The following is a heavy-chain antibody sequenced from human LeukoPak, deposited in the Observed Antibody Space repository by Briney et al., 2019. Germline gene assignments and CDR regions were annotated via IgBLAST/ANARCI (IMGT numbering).Heavy chain of an antibody. Sequence: SETLSLTCTVSGGSISSSSYYWGWIRQPPGKGLEWIGSIYYSGSTYYNPSLKSRVTISVDTSKNQFSLKLSSVTAADTAVYYCARDGGYSSGWYQTFDWYFDLWGRGTLVTVSS. V-gene: IGHV4-39*07. CDR1: GGSISSSSYY. CDR3: ARDGGYSSGWYQTFDWYFDL. CDR2: IYYSGST. J-gene: IGHJ2*01. D-gene: IGHD6-19*01.